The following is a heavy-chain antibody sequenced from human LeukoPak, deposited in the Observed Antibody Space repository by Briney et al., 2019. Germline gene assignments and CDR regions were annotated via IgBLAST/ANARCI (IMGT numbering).Heavy chain of an antibody. V-gene: IGHV5-51*01. CDR1: GYSFTSYW. CDR2: IYPGDSDT. Sequence: GESLKISCKGSGYSFTSYWIGWVRQMPGKGLEWMGIIYPGDSDTRYSPSFQGHVTISADKSISAAYLQWSSLKASDTAMYYCARFDYRQPHYYYGMDVWGQGTTVTVSS. D-gene: IGHD5-12*01. J-gene: IGHJ6*02. CDR3: ARFDYRQPHYYYGMDV.